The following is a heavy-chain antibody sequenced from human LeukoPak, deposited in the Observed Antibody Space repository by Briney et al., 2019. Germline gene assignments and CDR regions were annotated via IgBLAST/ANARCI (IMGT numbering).Heavy chain of an antibody. J-gene: IGHJ6*03. CDR2: IWYDGSNK. CDR3: AKGWRFRAGMGDYYYYMDV. Sequence: GGSLRLSCAASGFTFSSYGMHWVRQAPGKGLEWVAVIWYDGSNKYYAGSVKGRFTISRDNSKNTLYLQMNSLRAEDTAVYYCAKGWRFRAGMGDYYYYMDVWGKGTTVTVSS. V-gene: IGHV3-33*06. CDR1: GFTFSSYG. D-gene: IGHD3-10*01.